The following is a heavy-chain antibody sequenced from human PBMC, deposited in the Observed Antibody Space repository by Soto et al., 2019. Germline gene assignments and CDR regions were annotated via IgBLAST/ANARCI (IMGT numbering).Heavy chain of an antibody. D-gene: IGHD1-26*01. CDR2: IKSKTDGGTA. CDR1: RFSFTNAW. CDR3: STDIGIYGLDI. Sequence: EVQLVEYGGDFVQPGRSLRLSCVASRFSFTNAWMSWVRQAPGKGPEWVGRIKSKTDGGTADYAAPVKGRFTISRDDSQNTLYLHMDSLKTEDTALYHCSTDIGIYGLDIWGQGTTVTVSS. J-gene: IGHJ6*02. V-gene: IGHV3-15*01.